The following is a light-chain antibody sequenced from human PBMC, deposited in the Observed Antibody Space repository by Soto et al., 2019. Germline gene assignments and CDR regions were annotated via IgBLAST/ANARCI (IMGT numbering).Light chain of an antibody. CDR1: QGITDY. CDR2: AAS. V-gene: IGKV1-27*01. CDR3: QNYNSAPWT. J-gene: IGKJ1*01. Sequence: DIQMTQSPSSLSASVGDRVTITCRASQGITDYLAWYQQKPGQVPNLLIYAASNLQSGVPSRFSGSVYRTDFTLPITVLQPEDVATYYCQNYNSAPWTCGQGTKVEIK.